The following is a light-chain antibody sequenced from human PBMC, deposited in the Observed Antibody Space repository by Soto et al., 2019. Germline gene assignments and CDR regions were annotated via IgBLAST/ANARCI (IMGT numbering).Light chain of an antibody. V-gene: IGKV1-39*01. CDR2: ATY. Sequence: DIQLTQSPSSLSASVGDRVTITCRASQSISSYLNWYQQRPGKAPNLLIYATYSLRTGVPSRFRSSRSGADFTLTISNLQPEDFATYYCQQSYSTPPTTFGQGTRLEIK. CDR3: QQSYSTPPTT. J-gene: IGKJ5*01. CDR1: QSISSY.